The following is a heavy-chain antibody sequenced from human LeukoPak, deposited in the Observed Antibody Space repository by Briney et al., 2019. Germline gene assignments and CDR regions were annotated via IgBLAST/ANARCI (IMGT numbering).Heavy chain of an antibody. J-gene: IGHJ4*02. CDR3: AKSRDDGTGYYYDY. D-gene: IGHD3-9*01. V-gene: IGHV3-9*01. CDR1: GFSFDDYA. CDR2: ISRNSYNI. Sequence: PGGSLRLSCGASGFSFDDYAMHWVRQAPGKGLEWVAGISRNSYNIAYGDSVKGRFTISRDNAKKSLSLQMNSLGTGDTAFYYCAKSRDDGTGYYYDYWGQGVLVTVAS.